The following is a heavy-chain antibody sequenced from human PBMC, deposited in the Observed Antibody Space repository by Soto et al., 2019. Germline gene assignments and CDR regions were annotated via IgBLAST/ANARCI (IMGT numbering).Heavy chain of an antibody. V-gene: IGHV3-30*03. Sequence: GGSLRLSCAASGFTFSSYGMHWVRQAPGKGLEWVAVISYDGSNKYYADSVKGRFTISRDNSKNTLYLQMNSLRAEDTAVYYCARDITSYYYGSGSEPEVYYYYGMDVWGQGTTVTVSS. CDR2: ISYDGSNK. J-gene: IGHJ6*02. CDR3: ARDITSYYYGSGSEPEVYYYYGMDV. CDR1: GFTFSSYG. D-gene: IGHD3-10*01.